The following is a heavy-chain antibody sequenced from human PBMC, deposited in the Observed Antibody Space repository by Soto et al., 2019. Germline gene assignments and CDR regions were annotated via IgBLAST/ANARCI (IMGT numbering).Heavy chain of an antibody. CDR3: ARAPYAPYYYDSSGYYHYYYYYGMDV. J-gene: IGHJ6*02. CDR1: GFTFSSYS. D-gene: IGHD3-22*01. CDR2: ISSSSSYI. V-gene: IGHV3-21*01. Sequence: GGSLRLSCAASGFTFSSYSMNWVRQAPGKGLEWVSSISSSSSYIYYADSVKGRFTISRDNAKNSLYLQMNSLRAEDTAVYYCARAPYAPYYYDSSGYYHYYYYYGMDVWCQGTTVTVSS.